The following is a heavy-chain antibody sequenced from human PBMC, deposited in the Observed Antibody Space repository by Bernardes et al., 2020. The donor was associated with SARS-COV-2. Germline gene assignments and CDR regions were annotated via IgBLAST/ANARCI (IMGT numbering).Heavy chain of an antibody. D-gene: IGHD3-3*01. J-gene: IGHJ3*01. CDR1: GFTFEDYT. V-gene: IGHV3-43*01. Sequence: SLRLSCAASGFTFEDYTMHWVRQVPGKGLEWVSLVSWDGSTTNYADSVKGRFIISRDSSRNTVHLQMDSLRKEDTALYYCATERQSLTVFGVGHDAFDFWGQGKMVTVSS. CDR2: VSWDGSTT. CDR3: ATERQSLTVFGVGHDAFDF.